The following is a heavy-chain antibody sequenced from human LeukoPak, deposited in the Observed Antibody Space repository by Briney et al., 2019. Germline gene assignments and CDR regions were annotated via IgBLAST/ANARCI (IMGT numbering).Heavy chain of an antibody. V-gene: IGHV3-23*01. CDR1: GFTFSSYA. CDR3: ARRYCSGGSCYSFRGDWFDP. CDR2: IHDSGSST. D-gene: IGHD2-15*01. J-gene: IGHJ5*02. Sequence: GGSLRLSCAASGFTFSSYAMSWVRQAPGKGLEWVSAIHDSGSSTHYAVSVKGRFTTSRDNSKNTLYLQMNSLRAEDTAVYYCARRYCSGGSCYSFRGDWFDPWGQGTLVTVSS.